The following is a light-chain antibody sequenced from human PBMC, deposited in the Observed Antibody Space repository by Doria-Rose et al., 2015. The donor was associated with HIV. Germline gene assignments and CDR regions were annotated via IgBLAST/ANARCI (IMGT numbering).Light chain of an antibody. CDR1: QSLLYTSKNY. J-gene: IGKJ3*01. Sequence: DIQMTQSPESLGMSLGERATLNCKSNQSLLYTSKNYLAWYQQKPGQPPKLLIYWASTRQPGVPARFSGSGSGTDFTHTISSLEAEDVAVYYCQQYYDTPSFGPGTTVDIK. V-gene: IGKV4-1*01. CDR3: QQYYDTPS. CDR2: WAS.